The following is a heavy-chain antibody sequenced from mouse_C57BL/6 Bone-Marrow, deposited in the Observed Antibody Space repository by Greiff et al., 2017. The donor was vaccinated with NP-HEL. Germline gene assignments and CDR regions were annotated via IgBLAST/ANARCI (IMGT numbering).Heavy chain of an antibody. CDR2: IYPGSGST. D-gene: IGHD2-4*01. V-gene: IGHV1-55*01. J-gene: IGHJ4*01. CDR3: ARGITTLYYDAMDY. Sequence: QVQLQQPGAELVKPGASVKMSCKASGYTFTSYWITWVKQRPGQGLEWIGDIYPGSGSTNYNEKFKSKATLTVDTSSSTAYMQLSSLTSEDSAVYYCARGITTLYYDAMDYWGQGTSVTVSS. CDR1: GYTFTSYW.